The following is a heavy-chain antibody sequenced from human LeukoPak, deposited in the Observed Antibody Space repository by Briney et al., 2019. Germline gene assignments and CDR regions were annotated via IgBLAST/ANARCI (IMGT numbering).Heavy chain of an antibody. Sequence: PGGSLRLSCAASGFTFSSYAMHWVRRAPGKGLEWVAVISYDGSNKYYADSVKGRFTISRDNSKNTLYLQMNSLRAEDTAVYYCARDEVAGRGAFDYWGQGTLVTVSS. V-gene: IGHV3-30*04. CDR2: ISYDGSNK. CDR3: ARDEVAGRGAFDY. CDR1: GFTFSSYA. D-gene: IGHD6-19*01. J-gene: IGHJ4*02.